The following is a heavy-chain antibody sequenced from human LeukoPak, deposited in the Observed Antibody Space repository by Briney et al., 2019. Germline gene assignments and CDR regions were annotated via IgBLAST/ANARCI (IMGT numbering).Heavy chain of an antibody. CDR3: ARGHTAVTRHFDF. CDR1: GFTFTTYS. Sequence: GGSLRLSCEASGFTFTTYSMTWVRQAPGKGLEWVSIISSGSSATFSADALKGRFTISRDDAKILLYLDMNSLRAEDTAVYYCARGHTAVTRHFDFWGQGTLVTVSS. J-gene: IGHJ4*02. CDR2: ISSGSSAT. V-gene: IGHV3-21*01. D-gene: IGHD4-17*01.